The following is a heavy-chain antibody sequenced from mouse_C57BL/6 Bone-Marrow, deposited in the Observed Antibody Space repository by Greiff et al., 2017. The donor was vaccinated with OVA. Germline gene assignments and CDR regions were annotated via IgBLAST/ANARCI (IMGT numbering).Heavy chain of an antibody. CDR3: ARMGLYYGSTDWYFDV. V-gene: IGHV1-82*01. CDR1: GYAFSSSW. Sequence: VKLQESGPELVKPGASVKISCKASGYAFSSSWMNWVKQRPGKGLEWIGRIYPGDGDTNYNGKFKGKATLTADKSSSTAYMQLSSLTSEDSAVYFCARMGLYYGSTDWYFDVWGTGTTVTVSS. CDR2: IYPGDGDT. J-gene: IGHJ1*03. D-gene: IGHD1-1*01.